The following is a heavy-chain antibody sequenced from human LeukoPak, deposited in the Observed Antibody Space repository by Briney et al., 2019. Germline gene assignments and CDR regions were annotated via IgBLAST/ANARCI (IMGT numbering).Heavy chain of an antibody. J-gene: IGHJ4*02. CDR3: ARVTMITFGNGLQY. CDR1: GYIFTGYY. CDR2: INPNSGDT. D-gene: IGHD3-16*01. V-gene: IGHV1-2*02. Sequence: ASVKVSCKASGYIFTGYYIHWVRQAPGQGLEWMGWINPNSGDTNYAQKFQGRVTMTRDTSISTAYMELSRLRSDDTAVYYCARVTMITFGNGLQYWGQGTLVTVSS.